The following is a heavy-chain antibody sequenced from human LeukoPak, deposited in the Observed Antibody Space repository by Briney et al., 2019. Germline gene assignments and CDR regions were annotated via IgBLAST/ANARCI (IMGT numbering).Heavy chain of an antibody. CDR2: IYYSGST. D-gene: IGHD6-19*01. V-gene: IGHV4-61*08. CDR1: GGSISSGGYY. CDR3: ARDQGGWCDY. Sequence: SETLSLTCTVSGGSISSGGYYWSWIRQPPGKGLEWIGYIYYSGSTNYNPSLKSRVTISVDTSKNQFSLKLSSVTAADTAVYYCARDQGGWCDYWGQGTLVTVSS. J-gene: IGHJ4*02.